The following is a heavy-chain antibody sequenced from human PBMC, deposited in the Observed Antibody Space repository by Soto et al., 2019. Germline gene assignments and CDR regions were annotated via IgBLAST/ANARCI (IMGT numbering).Heavy chain of an antibody. CDR2: ISGSGGIT. J-gene: IGHJ5*02. D-gene: IGHD3-22*01. Sequence: GGSLRLSCAASGFTFSSYAMSCVRQAPGKGLEWVSAISGSGGITYYADSVKGRFTISRDNSKNTLYLQMNSLRAEDTAVYYCAKDGYYDALNWFAPWGQGTLVTVSS. CDR1: GFTFSSYA. V-gene: IGHV3-23*01. CDR3: AKDGYYDALNWFAP.